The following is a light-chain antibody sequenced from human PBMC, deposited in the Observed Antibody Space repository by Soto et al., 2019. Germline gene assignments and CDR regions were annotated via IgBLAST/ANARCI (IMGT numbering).Light chain of an antibody. Sequence: QSALTQPASVSGSPGQSITISCTGTSSDVGYYNYVSWYQHHPGKAPKLMIYEVSNRPSGVSNRFSGSQSGNTASLSISGLQTEDEADYYCSSYTTSSTWVFGGGTKLTVL. CDR1: SSDVGYYNY. J-gene: IGLJ3*02. V-gene: IGLV2-14*01. CDR2: EVS. CDR3: SSYTTSSTWV.